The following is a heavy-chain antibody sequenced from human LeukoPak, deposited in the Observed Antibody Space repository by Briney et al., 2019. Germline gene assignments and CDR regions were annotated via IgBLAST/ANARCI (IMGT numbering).Heavy chain of an antibody. CDR1: GGSISSDY. V-gene: IGHV4-59*08. CDR2: IHNSGST. J-gene: IGHJ4*02. Sequence: SETLSLTCTVSGGSISSDYWSWIRQPPGKELEWIGHIHNSGSTKYNPSLKSRVIISVDTSKNQFSLKLSSVTAADTAVFYCARRVSGWFYFDYWGQGTLVTVSS. CDR3: ARRVSGWFYFDY. D-gene: IGHD6-19*01.